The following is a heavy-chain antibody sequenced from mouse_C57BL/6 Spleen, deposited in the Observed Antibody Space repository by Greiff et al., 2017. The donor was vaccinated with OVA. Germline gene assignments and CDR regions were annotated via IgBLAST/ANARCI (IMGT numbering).Heavy chain of an antibody. J-gene: IGHJ3*01. CDR2: ISDGGSYT. V-gene: IGHV5-4*01. CDR1: GFTFSSYA. CDR3: ARDKSYGSSYWFAY. D-gene: IGHD1-1*01. Sequence: EVKVVESGGGLVKPGGSLKLSCAASGFTFSSYAMSWVRQTPEKRLEWVATISDGGSYTYYPDNVKGRFTISRDNAKNNLYLQMSHLKSEDTAMYYCARDKSYGSSYWFAYWGQGTLVTVSA.